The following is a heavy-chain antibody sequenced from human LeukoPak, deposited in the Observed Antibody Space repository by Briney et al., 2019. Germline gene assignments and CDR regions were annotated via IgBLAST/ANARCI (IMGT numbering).Heavy chain of an antibody. CDR1: GFTFSSYA. V-gene: IGHV3-23*01. Sequence: GGPLRLSCVASGFTFSSYAMSWVRQARGKGREWGSGIIESGGSTYYADSVKGRLTISRDNSKNTLYLQMDSLRAEDTAVYYCAKYRRYYYGSGSPTSPWGQGTLVTVSS. J-gene: IGHJ5*02. CDR3: AKYRRYYYGSGSPTSP. CDR2: IIESGGST. D-gene: IGHD3-10*01.